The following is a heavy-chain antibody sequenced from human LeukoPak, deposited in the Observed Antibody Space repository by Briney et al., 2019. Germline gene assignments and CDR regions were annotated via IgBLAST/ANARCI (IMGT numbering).Heavy chain of an antibody. Sequence: GGSLRLSCAASGFTFSSYEMNWVRQAPGKGLEWVSYISSSGSTTYYADSVKGRFTISRDNAKNSLYLQMNSLRAEDAAVYYCAELGITMIGGVWGKGTTVTISS. J-gene: IGHJ6*04. CDR3: AELGITMIGGV. D-gene: IGHD3-10*02. CDR2: ISSSGSTT. V-gene: IGHV3-48*03. CDR1: GFTFSSYE.